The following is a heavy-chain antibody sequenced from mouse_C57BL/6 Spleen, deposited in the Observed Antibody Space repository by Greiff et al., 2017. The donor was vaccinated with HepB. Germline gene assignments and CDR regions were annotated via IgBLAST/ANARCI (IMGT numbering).Heavy chain of an antibody. D-gene: IGHD2-3*01. J-gene: IGHJ4*01. CDR1: GFTFSSYD. V-gene: IGHV5-9-1*02. CDR3: ISEGGDGYYDYMDY. Sequence: DVQLVESGEGLVKPGGSLKLSCAASGFTFSSYDMSWVRQTSEKRLEWVAYISSGSDYIYYADTLKGRFTISRDKARNTLYLQMSSLKSEDTAMYYGISEGGDGYYDYMDYWGQGTSVTVSS. CDR2: ISSGSDYI.